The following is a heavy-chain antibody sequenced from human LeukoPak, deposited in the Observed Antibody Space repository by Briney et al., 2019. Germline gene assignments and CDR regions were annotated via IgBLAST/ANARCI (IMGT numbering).Heavy chain of an antibody. D-gene: IGHD3-3*02. Sequence: SETLTLTCTASGSSISSYYWSWIRQPPGKGLEWIGYIYYSGSTNYNPSLKSRFTISVDTSKSQFSLKPSYVTTADTAVYYCARGPTAGDPFFYFGCWGQGTLVTV. V-gene: IGHV4-59*01. J-gene: IGHJ4*02. CDR3: ARGPTAGDPFFYFGC. CDR1: GSSISSYY. CDR2: IYYSGST.